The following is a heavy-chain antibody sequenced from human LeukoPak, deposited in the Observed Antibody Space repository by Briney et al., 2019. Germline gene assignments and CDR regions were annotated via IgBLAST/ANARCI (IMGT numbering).Heavy chain of an antibody. V-gene: IGHV3-66*01. CDR1: GLTVSSNY. CDR3: ARDKLGLGELSLYDQ. J-gene: IGHJ5*02. Sequence: GGSLRLSCVPSGLTVSSNYMSWVRQAPGKGLEWVSVTYSGGSTDYADSVKGRFTISRDNSKNTLYLQMNSLRVEDTAMYYCARDKLGLGELSLYDQWGQGTLVAVFS. CDR2: TYSGGST. D-gene: IGHD3-16*02.